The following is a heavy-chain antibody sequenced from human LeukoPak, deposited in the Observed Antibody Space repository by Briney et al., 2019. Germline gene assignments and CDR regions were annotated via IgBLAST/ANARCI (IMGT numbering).Heavy chain of an antibody. CDR2: IRGDGNT. Sequence: PGGSLRLSCAASGFTFSSYSMYWVRQTPRKGLEWVSEIRGDGNTYYADSVKGRFAISRDNSKNTLLLQMHSLRVEDTAIYYCARLVGVSPLDFWGRGTLVTVSS. J-gene: IGHJ4*02. CDR3: ARLVGVSPLDF. V-gene: IGHV3-23*01. CDR1: GFTFSSYS. D-gene: IGHD3-16*01.